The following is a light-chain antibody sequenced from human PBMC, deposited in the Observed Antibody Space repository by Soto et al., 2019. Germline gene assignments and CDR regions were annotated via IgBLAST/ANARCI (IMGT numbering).Light chain of an antibody. CDR1: QTVNSKY. J-gene: IGKJ4*01. CDR3: QQYGRSPLT. CDR2: GAS. V-gene: IGKV3-20*01. Sequence: EIVLTQSPGTLSLSPGERATLSCRASQTVNSKYLAWYQQKPGQAPRLLIYGASSTATAIPDRFSGSGSGTDFTLTISRLEAEDFAVYSCQQYGRSPLTFGGGTKVEIK.